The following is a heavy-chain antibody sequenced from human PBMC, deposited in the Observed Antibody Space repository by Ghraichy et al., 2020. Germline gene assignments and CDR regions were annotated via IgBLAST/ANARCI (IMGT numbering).Heavy chain of an antibody. CDR3: ARASSSGWYGTWYFDL. V-gene: IGHV3-21*01. CDR1: GFTFSSYS. Sequence: GGSLRLSCAASGFTFSSYSMNWVRQAPGKGLEWVSSISSSSSYIYYADSVKGRFTISRENAKNSLYLQMNSLRAGDTAVYYCARASSSGWYGTWYFDLWGRGTLVTVSS. J-gene: IGHJ2*01. CDR2: ISSSSSYI. D-gene: IGHD6-19*01.